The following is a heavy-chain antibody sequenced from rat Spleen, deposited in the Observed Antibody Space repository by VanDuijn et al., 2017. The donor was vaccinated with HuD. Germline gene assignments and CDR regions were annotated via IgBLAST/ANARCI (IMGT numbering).Heavy chain of an antibody. CDR1: GFTFSDYY. CDR2: ISTGGGNT. V-gene: IGHV5-25*01. CDR3: ARHRYKRTVAAVDY. D-gene: IGHD1-8*01. J-gene: IGHJ2*01. Sequence: EVQLVESGGGLVQPGRSLKLSCAASGFTFSDYYMAWVRQAPTKGLEWVASISTGGGNTYYRDSVKGRFTISRDNAKSTLFLQMDSLRSEDTATYFCARHRYKRTVAAVDYWGHGVMVTVSS.